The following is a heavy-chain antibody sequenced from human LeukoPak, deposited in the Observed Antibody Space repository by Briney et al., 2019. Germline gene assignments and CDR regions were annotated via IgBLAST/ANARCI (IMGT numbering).Heavy chain of an antibody. J-gene: IGHJ5*02. CDR1: GGTFSSYA. Sequence: SVKVSCKASGGTFSSYAISWVRQAPGQGLEWMGRIIPILGIANYAQKFQGRVTITADKSTSTAYMELSSLRSEDTAVYYCARHANYYGSGSYLDWFDPWGQGTLLTVSS. D-gene: IGHD3-10*01. V-gene: IGHV1-69*04. CDR3: ARHANYYGSGSYLDWFDP. CDR2: IIPILGIA.